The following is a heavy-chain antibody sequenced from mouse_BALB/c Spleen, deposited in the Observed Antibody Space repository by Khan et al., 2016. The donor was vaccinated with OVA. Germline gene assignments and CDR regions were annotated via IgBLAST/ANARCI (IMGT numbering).Heavy chain of an antibody. Sequence: EVQLQESGPGLVKPSQSLSLTCTVTGYSITSNFAWNWIRQFPGNKLEWMGYISFSGYNNYSPALKSRISITRDTSNNQFFLQLHSVTTEDTATYYCARSLYYGYSYALDYWGQGTSVTVSS. CDR3: ARSLYYGYSYALDY. D-gene: IGHD2-2*01. V-gene: IGHV3-2*02. J-gene: IGHJ4*01. CDR1: GYSITSNFA. CDR2: ISFSGYN.